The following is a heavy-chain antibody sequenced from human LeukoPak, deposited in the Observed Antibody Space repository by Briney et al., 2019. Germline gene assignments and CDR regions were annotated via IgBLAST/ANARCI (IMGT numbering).Heavy chain of an antibody. J-gene: IGHJ4*02. D-gene: IGHD5-18*01. V-gene: IGHV4-31*03. CDR2: IYYSGST. Sequence: SQTLSLTCTVSGGSISSGGYYWSWIRLHPGKGLEWIGYIYYSGSTYYNPSLKSRVTISVDTSKNQFSLKLSSVTAADTAVYYCARGGLGYSYGYYFEYWGQGTLVTVSS. CDR3: ARGGLGYSYGYYFEY. CDR1: GGSISSGGYY.